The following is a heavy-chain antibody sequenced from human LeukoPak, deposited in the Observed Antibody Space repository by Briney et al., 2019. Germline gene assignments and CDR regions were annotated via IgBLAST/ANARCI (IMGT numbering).Heavy chain of an antibody. CDR1: GFTFSSDS. CDR2: ISGSGVST. CDR3: AKDSFSSS. D-gene: IGHD2-2*01. Sequence: GGSLRLSCAASGFTFSSDSMTWVRRAPGKGLEWVSTISGSGVSTFYADPVKGRFTISRDNSKNTLYLHMSSLGAEDTAVYYCAKDSFSSSWGQGTLVTVSS. J-gene: IGHJ4*02. V-gene: IGHV3-23*01.